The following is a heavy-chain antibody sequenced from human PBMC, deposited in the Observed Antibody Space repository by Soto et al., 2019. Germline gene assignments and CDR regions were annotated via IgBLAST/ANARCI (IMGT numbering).Heavy chain of an antibody. CDR3: ARTRYGHNVDY. CDR2: MNPNSGNT. V-gene: IGHV1-8*01. Sequence: QVQLVQSGAEVKKPGASVKVSCKASGYTFTSYDITWGRRATGQGLEWMGWMNPNSGNTGYAQKYQGRVTMTRNPSISTGYMELSSLRSEDTAVYYCARTRYGHNVDYWGQGTLVTVSS. CDR1: GYTFTSYD. J-gene: IGHJ4*02. D-gene: IGHD4-17*01.